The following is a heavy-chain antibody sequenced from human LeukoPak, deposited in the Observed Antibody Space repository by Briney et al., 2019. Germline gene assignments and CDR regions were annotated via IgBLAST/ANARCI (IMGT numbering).Heavy chain of an antibody. J-gene: IGHJ4*02. D-gene: IGHD3-3*01. Sequence: SETLSLTCTVSGGSISSSSYYWGWIRQPPGKGLEWIGSIYYSGSTYYNPSLKSRVTISVDTSKNQFSLKLSSVTAADTAVYYYASAYYDAPFDYWGQGTLVTVSS. CDR1: GGSISSSSYY. CDR3: ASAYYDAPFDY. V-gene: IGHV4-39*07. CDR2: IYYSGST.